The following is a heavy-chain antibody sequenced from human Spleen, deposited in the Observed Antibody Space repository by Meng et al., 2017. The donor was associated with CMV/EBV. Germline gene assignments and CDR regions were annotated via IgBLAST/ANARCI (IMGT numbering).Heavy chain of an antibody. D-gene: IGHD1-7*01. CDR1: GFTFSNYN. J-gene: IGHJ4*02. CDR3: AREDGITGTTSCFDY. Sequence: GGSLRLSCAASGFTFSNYNMNWVRQAPGKGLEWVSSISSSSSYIYYADSMKGRFTISRDNAKNSLYLQMNSLRAEDTAVYYCAREDGITGTTSCFDYWGQGTLVTVSS. CDR2: ISSSSSYI. V-gene: IGHV3-21*01.